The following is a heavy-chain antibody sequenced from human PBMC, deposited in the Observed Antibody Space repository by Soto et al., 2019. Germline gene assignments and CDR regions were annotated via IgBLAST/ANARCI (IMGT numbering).Heavy chain of an antibody. J-gene: IGHJ3*02. V-gene: IGHV3-23*01. CDR1: GFTFSSYA. Sequence: GGSLRLSCAASGFTFSSYAMSWVRQAPGKGLEWVSAISGSGGSTYYADSVKGRFTISRDNSKNTLYLQMNSLRAEDTAVYYCAKDRLDYDFWSGYFSDDAFDILGQGTMVTVSS. D-gene: IGHD3-3*01. CDR2: ISGSGGST. CDR3: AKDRLDYDFWSGYFSDDAFDI.